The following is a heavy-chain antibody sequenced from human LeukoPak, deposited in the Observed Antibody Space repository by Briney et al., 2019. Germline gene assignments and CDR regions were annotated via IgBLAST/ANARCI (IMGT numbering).Heavy chain of an antibody. CDR3: AKDGSSGWYLNYYYYMDV. J-gene: IGHJ6*03. CDR1: GFTFDDYA. Sequence: PGGSLRLSCAASGFTFDDYAMHWVRQAPGKGLEWVSLISWDGGSTYYADSVKGRFTISRDNSKNSLYLQMNSLRAEDTALYYCAKDGSSGWYLNYYYYMDVWGKGTTVTVSS. D-gene: IGHD6-19*01. V-gene: IGHV3-43D*03. CDR2: ISWDGGST.